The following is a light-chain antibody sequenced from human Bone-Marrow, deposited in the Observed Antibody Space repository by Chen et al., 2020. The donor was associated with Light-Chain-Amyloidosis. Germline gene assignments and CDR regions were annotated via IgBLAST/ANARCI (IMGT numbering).Light chain of an antibody. Sequence: SYELTQPPSVSVSPGQTAWITCSGDDLPTKYAYWYQQKPGQAPVLVIHRATERPSGISERFSGSSSGTTATLTISVVQAEDEADYHCQSADSSGTYEVIFGGGTKLTVL. V-gene: IGLV3-25*03. CDR2: RAT. J-gene: IGLJ2*01. CDR1: DLPTKY. CDR3: QSADSSGTYEVI.